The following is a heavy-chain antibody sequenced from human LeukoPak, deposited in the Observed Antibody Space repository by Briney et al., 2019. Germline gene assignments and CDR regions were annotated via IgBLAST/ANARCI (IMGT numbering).Heavy chain of an antibody. CDR2: IYPADSDT. V-gene: IGHV5-51*01. CDR1: GYSFTSYW. CDR3: ARHSDWRFDY. J-gene: IGHJ4*02. Sequence: GESLKISCKGSGYSFTSYWIAWVRQMPGKGLEWMGIIYPADSDTRYSPSFQGQVTISADKSISTVYLQWSSLKASDTAMYYCARHSDWRFDYWGQGTLVTVSS. D-gene: IGHD3-9*01.